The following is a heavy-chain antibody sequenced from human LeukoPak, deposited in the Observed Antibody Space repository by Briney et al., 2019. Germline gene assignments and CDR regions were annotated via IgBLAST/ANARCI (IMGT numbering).Heavy chain of an antibody. CDR3: ARDVRYGGSGSNLY. CDR2: ISYDGINQ. Sequence: QSGGSLRLSCAASGFTFSSYAMHWVRQAPGKGLEWVAVISYDGINQYSAESVKGRFTISRDNSKNTLYLQMNSLRAEDTAVYYCARDVRYGGSGSNLYWGQGTLVTVSS. V-gene: IGHV3-30*04. J-gene: IGHJ4*02. CDR1: GFTFSSYA. D-gene: IGHD3-10*01.